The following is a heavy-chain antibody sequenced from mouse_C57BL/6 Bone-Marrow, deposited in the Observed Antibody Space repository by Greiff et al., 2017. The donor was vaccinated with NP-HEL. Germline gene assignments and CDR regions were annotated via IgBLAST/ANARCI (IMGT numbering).Heavy chain of an antibody. CDR3: ARSGLWLRREFDY. CDR1: GYSFTGYY. CDR2: INPSTGGT. V-gene: IGHV1-42*01. D-gene: IGHD2-2*01. Sequence: VQLQQSGPELVKPGASVKISCKASGYSFTGYYMNWVKQSPEKSLEWIGEINPSTGGTTYNQKFKAKATLTVDKSSSTAYMQLKSLTSEDSAVYYCARSGLWLRREFDYWGQGTTLTVSS. J-gene: IGHJ2*01.